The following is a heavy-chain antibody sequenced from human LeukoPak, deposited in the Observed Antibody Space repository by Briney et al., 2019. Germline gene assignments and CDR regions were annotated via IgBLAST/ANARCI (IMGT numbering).Heavy chain of an antibody. V-gene: IGHV1-46*03. CDR1: GCTFTSYY. D-gene: IGHD6-13*01. Sequence: GASVKVSCKASGCTFTSYYMHWVRQAPGQGLEWMGIINPSGGSTSYAQKFQGRVTMTRDTSTSTVYMELSSLRSEDTAVYYCARRGIAAAGLYAFDIWGQGTMVTVSS. CDR2: INPSGGST. J-gene: IGHJ3*02. CDR3: ARRGIAAAGLYAFDI.